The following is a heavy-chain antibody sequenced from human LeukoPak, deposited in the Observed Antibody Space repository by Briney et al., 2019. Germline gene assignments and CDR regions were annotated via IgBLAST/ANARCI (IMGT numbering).Heavy chain of an antibody. J-gene: IGHJ5*02. CDR2: ISGGGGST. V-gene: IGHV3-23*01. Sequence: GGSLRLSCAASEFTFNHYAMSWVRQAPGKGLEWVSSISGGGGSTYYADSVKGRFTISRDNSKNTLYLQMNSLRAEDTAVYYCAKEGIPQSRFDPWGQGTLVTVSS. CDR1: EFTFNHYA. CDR3: AKEGIPQSRFDP. D-gene: IGHD5-24*01.